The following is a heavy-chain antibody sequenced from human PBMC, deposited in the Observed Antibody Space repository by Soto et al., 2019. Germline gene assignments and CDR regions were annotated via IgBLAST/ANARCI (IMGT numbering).Heavy chain of an antibody. CDR3: ARDSGSYYPVGYSYGMDV. Sequence: EVQLVESGGGLVQPGGSLRLSCAASGFTFSSYEMNWVRQAPGKGLELVSYISSSGSTIYYADSVKGRFTISRDNAKNSLYLQMNSLRAEDTAVYYCARDSGSYYPVGYSYGMDVWGQGTTVTVSS. CDR2: ISSSGSTI. V-gene: IGHV3-48*03. D-gene: IGHD1-26*01. J-gene: IGHJ6*02. CDR1: GFTFSSYE.